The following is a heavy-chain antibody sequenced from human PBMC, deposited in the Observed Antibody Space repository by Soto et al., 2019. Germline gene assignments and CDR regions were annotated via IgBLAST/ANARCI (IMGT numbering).Heavy chain of an antibody. J-gene: IGHJ4*02. D-gene: IGHD3-22*01. CDR2: INAGDGNT. CDR3: TRDYYDSSGYYPKFDS. CDR1: GYTFTYYT. Sequence: SVKVSCKASGYTFTYYTMHWVRQAPGQRLEWMGWINAGDGNTKYSPKLQGRVTITRDTSASTVYMELSSLRSEDTAVYFCTRDYYDSSGYYPKFDSWGQGTLVTVSS. V-gene: IGHV1-3*01.